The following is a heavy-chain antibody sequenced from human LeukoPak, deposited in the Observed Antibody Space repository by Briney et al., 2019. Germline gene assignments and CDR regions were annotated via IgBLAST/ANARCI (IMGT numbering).Heavy chain of an antibody. J-gene: IGHJ4*02. Sequence: PGGSLRLSCAASGFTFSKSWTSWARQAPGKGLECVANIKPDGTEKYYVDSVKGRFTISRDNAKNSLYLQMNSLRAEDTAVYYCASGNYFDYWGQGTLVTVSS. D-gene: IGHD1-26*01. CDR2: IKPDGTEK. V-gene: IGHV3-7*01. CDR1: GFTFSKSW. CDR3: ASGNYFDY.